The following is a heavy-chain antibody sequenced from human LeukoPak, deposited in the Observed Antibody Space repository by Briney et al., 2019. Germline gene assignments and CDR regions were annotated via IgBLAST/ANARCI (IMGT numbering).Heavy chain of an antibody. CDR1: GFNSEDHA. V-gene: IGHV3-9*02. CDR2: IYWSSSGT. Sequence: GRSLRLSCVVSGFNSEDHAMHWVRQAPGKGLEWVSGIYWSSSGTGYADSVKGRFTISRDNSKNTLDLQMNSLRAEDTAVYYCAKGSYYDSSGSFYFDYWGQGTLVTVSS. D-gene: IGHD3-22*01. CDR3: AKGSYYDSSGSFYFDY. J-gene: IGHJ4*02.